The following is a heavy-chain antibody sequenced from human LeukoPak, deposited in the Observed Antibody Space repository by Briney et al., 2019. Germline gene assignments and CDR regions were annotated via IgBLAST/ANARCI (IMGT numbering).Heavy chain of an antibody. V-gene: IGHV1-24*01. Sequence: ASVKVSCKVSGYTLTELSMHWARQAPGKGLEWMGGFDPEDGETIYAQKFQGRVTMTEDTSTDTAYMELSSLRSEDTAVYYCATDVVEDGSYPCAFDIWGQGTMVTVSS. CDR1: GYTLTELS. D-gene: IGHD1-26*01. J-gene: IGHJ3*02. CDR3: ATDVVEDGSYPCAFDI. CDR2: FDPEDGET.